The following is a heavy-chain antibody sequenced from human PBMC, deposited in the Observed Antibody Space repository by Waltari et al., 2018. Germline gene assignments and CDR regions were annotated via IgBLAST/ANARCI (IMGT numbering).Heavy chain of an antibody. Sequence: QLQLQESGPQLVKPSETLSLTCPVSGASLANPTPYWGWVRQPPGKGLEWIGSIYYTGTTYYNPSLKSRMTISADTSKTQFSLRLSSVTAADTAVYYCARHINFWSGYYFDSWGQGTLVTVSS. D-gene: IGHD3-3*01. CDR2: IYYTGTT. CDR3: ARHINFWSGYYFDS. V-gene: IGHV4-39*01. J-gene: IGHJ4*02. CDR1: GASLANPTPY.